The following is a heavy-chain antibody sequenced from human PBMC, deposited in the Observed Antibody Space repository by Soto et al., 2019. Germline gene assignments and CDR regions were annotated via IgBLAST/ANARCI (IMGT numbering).Heavy chain of an antibody. V-gene: IGHV4-59*01. D-gene: IGHD2-15*01. J-gene: IGHJ5*02. Sequence: QVQLQESGPGLVKPSETLSLICSVSGGSISPYYWTWIRQSPGKGLEWIGYIYYNGTTNYNPSLKSRVTMSVDTSKNQFSLKLSSVTAADTAVYYCARAGTTYSSNWFDPCGQGTLVSVSS. CDR1: GGSISPYY. CDR3: ARAGTTYSSNWFDP. CDR2: IYYNGTT.